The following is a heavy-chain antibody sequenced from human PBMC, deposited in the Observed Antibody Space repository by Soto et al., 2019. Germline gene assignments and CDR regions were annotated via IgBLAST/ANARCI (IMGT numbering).Heavy chain of an antibody. J-gene: IGHJ4*02. CDR1: GGSFSGYY. Sequence: SETLSLTCAVYGGSFSGYYWSWIRQPPGKGLEWIGEILHSGSATYNPSLKSRVTISVDTSKSQFSLKLSSVTAADTAVYYCARVTDYWGQGILVTVSS. D-gene: IGHD4-4*01. V-gene: IGHV4-34*12. CDR2: ILHSGSA. CDR3: ARVTDY.